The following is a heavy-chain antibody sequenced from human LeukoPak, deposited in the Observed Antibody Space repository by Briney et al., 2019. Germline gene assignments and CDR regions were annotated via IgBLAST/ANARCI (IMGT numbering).Heavy chain of an antibody. D-gene: IGHD3-9*01. Sequence: GSLRLSCAASGFTFSSYGMHWVRQAPGKGLEWVAVIWYDGSNKYYADSVKGRFTISRDNSKNTLYLQMNSLRAEDTAVYYCARDLLTGLYYYYGMDVWGQGTTVTVSS. CDR1: GFTFSSYG. CDR2: IWYDGSNK. J-gene: IGHJ6*02. V-gene: IGHV3-33*01. CDR3: ARDLLTGLYYYYGMDV.